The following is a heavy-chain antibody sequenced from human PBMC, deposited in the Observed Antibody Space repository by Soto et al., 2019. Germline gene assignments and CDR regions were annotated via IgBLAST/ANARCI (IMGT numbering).Heavy chain of an antibody. CDR1: GYNFTSYG. J-gene: IGHJ3*02. V-gene: IGHV1-18*01. D-gene: IGHD6-19*01. CDR3: ARDLYYSSGRYFDHDAFDI. CDR2: ISPHNDRT. Sequence: QVQLVQSGADVKKPGASVKVSCKASGYNFTSYGISWVRQAPGQGIEWMGWISPHNDRTKYERRFQDRVTMTTETPTSTVYMELGSLRSDDTAVYYCARDLYYSSGRYFDHDAFDIWGQGTVVTVSS.